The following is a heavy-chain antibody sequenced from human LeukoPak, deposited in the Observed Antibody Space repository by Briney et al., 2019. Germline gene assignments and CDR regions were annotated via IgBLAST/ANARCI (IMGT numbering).Heavy chain of an antibody. CDR3: ATWDYYYYYGMDV. Sequence: PSETLSLTCAVYGVSFSGYYWSWIRQPPGKGLEWIGEINHSGSTNYNPSLKGRVTISVDTSKNQFSLKLSSVTAADTAVYYCATWDYYYYYGMDVWGQGTTVTVSS. J-gene: IGHJ6*02. CDR2: INHSGST. CDR1: GVSFSGYY. D-gene: IGHD1-26*01. V-gene: IGHV4-34*01.